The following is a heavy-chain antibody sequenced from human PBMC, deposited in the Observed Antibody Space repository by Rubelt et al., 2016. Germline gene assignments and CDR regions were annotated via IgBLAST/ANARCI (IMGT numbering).Heavy chain of an antibody. V-gene: IGHV3-23*01. CDR3: AKEGGTSYRYLDY. D-gene: IGHD1-26*01. J-gene: IGHJ4*02. Sequence: VQPGGSLRLSCAASGFTFSNYAMSWVRQAPGKGLEWVSVISGSGGNTDYADFVRGRFTISRDNSKKTLYLQMISLRPEDTAVYICAKEGGTSYRYLDYWAQGALVTVSS. CDR2: ISGSGGNT. CDR1: GFTFSNYA.